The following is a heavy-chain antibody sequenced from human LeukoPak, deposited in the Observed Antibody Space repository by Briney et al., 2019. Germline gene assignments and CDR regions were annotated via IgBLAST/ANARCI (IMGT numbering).Heavy chain of an antibody. Sequence: SETLSLACTVSGGSISSYYWSWIRQPPGKGLEWIGYIYYSGSTNYNPSLKSRVTISVDTSKNQFSLKLNSVTAADTAVYYCAGGGDSGGYYYPMFDYWGQGTLVTVSS. CDR3: AGGGDSGGYYYPMFDY. CDR2: IYYSGST. V-gene: IGHV4-59*01. CDR1: GGSISSYY. D-gene: IGHD3-22*01. J-gene: IGHJ4*02.